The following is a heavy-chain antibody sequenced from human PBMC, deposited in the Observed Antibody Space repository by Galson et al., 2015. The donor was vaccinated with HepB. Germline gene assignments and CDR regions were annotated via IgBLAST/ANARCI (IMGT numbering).Heavy chain of an antibody. CDR1: GGSISSSSYY. J-gene: IGHJ5*02. CDR2: IYYSGST. CDR3: ASTKGSYWYYYDSSGQYNWFDP. Sequence: SETLSLTCTVSGGSISSSSYYWGWIRQPPGKGLEWIGSIYYSGSTYYNPSLKSRVTISVDTSKNQFSLKLSSVTAADTAVYYCASTKGSYWYYYDSSGQYNWFDPWGQGTLVTVSS. V-gene: IGHV4-39*07. D-gene: IGHD3-22*01.